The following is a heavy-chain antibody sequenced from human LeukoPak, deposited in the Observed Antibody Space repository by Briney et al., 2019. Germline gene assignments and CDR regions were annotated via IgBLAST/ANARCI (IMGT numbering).Heavy chain of an antibody. D-gene: IGHD3-22*01. CDR2: IYSGGST. V-gene: IGHV3-66*01. CDR3: AREGNYDSSGYLDY. Sequence: PGGSLRLSCAASGFTFSSYAMSWVRQAPGKGLEWVSVIYSGGSTYYADSVKGRFTISRDNSKNTLYLQMNSLRAEDTAVYYCAREGNYDSSGYLDYWGQGTLVTVSS. J-gene: IGHJ4*02. CDR1: GFTFSSYA.